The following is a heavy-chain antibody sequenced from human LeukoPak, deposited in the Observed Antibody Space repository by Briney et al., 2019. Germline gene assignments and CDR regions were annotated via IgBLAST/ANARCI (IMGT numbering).Heavy chain of an antibody. CDR1: GGSISSGGYY. V-gene: IGHV4-31*03. Sequence: PSETLSLTCTVSGGSISSGGYYWSWIRQHPGKGLEWIGYIYYSGSTYYNPSLHSRVTISVDTSKNQFSLKLSSVTAADTAVYYCAGRRGSGNYYNSWGQGTLVTVSS. D-gene: IGHD3-10*01. CDR3: AGRRGSGNYYNS. J-gene: IGHJ4*02. CDR2: IYYSGST.